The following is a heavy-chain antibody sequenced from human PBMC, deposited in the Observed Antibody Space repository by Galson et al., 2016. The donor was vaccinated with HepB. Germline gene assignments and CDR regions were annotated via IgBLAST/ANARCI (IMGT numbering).Heavy chain of an antibody. J-gene: IGHJ4*02. CDR2: ISGSGGSP. Sequence: SLRLSCAASGFTFSSCAMTWVRQAPGKGLEWVSAISGSGGSPYYADSVKGRFTISRDNSKNTLYMQMNSLRAEETAVYYCAKERLRLFDFDSWGQGTLVTVSS. D-gene: IGHD3-16*01. V-gene: IGHV3-23*01. CDR3: AKERLRLFDFDS. CDR1: GFTFSSCA.